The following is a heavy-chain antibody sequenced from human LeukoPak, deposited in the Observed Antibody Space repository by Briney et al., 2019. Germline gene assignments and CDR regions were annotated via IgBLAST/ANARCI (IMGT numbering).Heavy chain of an antibody. V-gene: IGHV3-48*03. D-gene: IGHD3-10*01. CDR3: VRDRSPGYFDY. CDR1: GFTFSSYE. CDR2: ISSSGSTI. Sequence: PGRSLRLSCAVSGFTFSSYEMNWVRQAPGKGLEWVSYISSSGSTIYYADSVKGRFSISRDNAKNSLFLQMNSLRAEDTAVYYCVRDRSPGYFDYWGQGTLVTVSS. J-gene: IGHJ4*02.